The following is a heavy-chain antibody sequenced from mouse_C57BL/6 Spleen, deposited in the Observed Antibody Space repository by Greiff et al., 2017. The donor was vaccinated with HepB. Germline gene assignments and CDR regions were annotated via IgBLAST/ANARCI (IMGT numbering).Heavy chain of an antibody. J-gene: IGHJ4*01. Sequence: VQRVESGPELVKPGASVKISCKASGYAFSSSWMNWVKQRPGKGLEWIGRIYPGDGDTNYNGKFKGKATLTADKSSSTAYMQLSSLASEDSAVYYCAGSDGNYGYYAMDYWGQGTSVTVSS. CDR1: GYAFSSSW. CDR3: AGSDGNYGYYAMDY. CDR2: IYPGDGDT. D-gene: IGHD2-1*01. V-gene: IGHV1-82*01.